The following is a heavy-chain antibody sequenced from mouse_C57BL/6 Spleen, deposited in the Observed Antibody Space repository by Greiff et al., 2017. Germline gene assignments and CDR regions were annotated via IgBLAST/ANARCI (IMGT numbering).Heavy chain of an antibody. J-gene: IGHJ2*01. Sequence: VKLVESGPGLVAPSQSLSITCTVSGFSLTSYAISWVRQPPGKGLEWLGVIWTGGGTNYNSALKSRLSISKHNSKSQVFLKMNSLQTDDTARYYCARNYYGSSPPFDYWGQGTTLTVSS. CDR2: IWTGGGT. V-gene: IGHV2-9-1*01. D-gene: IGHD1-1*01. CDR3: ARNYYGSSPPFDY. CDR1: GFSLTSYA.